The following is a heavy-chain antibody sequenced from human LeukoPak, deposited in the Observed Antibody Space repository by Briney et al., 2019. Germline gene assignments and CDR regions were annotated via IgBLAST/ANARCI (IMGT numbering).Heavy chain of an antibody. CDR3: STDLSTADLV. CDR1: EFTFTTAW. V-gene: IGHV3-15*01. Sequence: GGSLRLSCVGSEFTFTTAWMYWVRQAPGKGLEWVGRIKSKTDGGAKEYAAPVKGRFTISRDDSKDTLYLQMNSLKSEDTAVYYCSTDLSTADLVWGKGTTVTASS. CDR2: IKSKTDGGAK. J-gene: IGHJ6*04. D-gene: IGHD4-17*01.